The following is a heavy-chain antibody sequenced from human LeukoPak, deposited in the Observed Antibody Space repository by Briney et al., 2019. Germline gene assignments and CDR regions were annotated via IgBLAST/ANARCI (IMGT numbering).Heavy chain of an antibody. J-gene: IGHJ4*02. CDR1: GFTFSSYS. CDR2: ISSSSSYI. CDR3: ARQLGQQLVKVACDY. D-gene: IGHD6-13*01. Sequence: GGSLRLSCAASGFTFSSYSMNWVRQAPGKGLEWASSISSSSSYIYYADSVKGRFTISRDNAKNSLYLQMNSLRAEDTAVYYCARQLGQQLVKVACDYWGQGTLVTVSS. V-gene: IGHV3-21*01.